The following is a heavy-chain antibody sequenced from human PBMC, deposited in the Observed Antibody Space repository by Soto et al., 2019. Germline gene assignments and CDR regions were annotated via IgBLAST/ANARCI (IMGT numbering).Heavy chain of an antibody. CDR3: ARSGDNYNRLDY. J-gene: IGHJ4*02. Sequence: VGSLRLSCEGSGFTFSDYYISWIRQAPGKGLEWISYSSNSGTFSRYADSVKGRSSISRDNTKNLLYLQMNSLRAEDTAVYYCARSGDNYNRLDYWGQGTPVTVSS. CDR2: SSNSGTFS. D-gene: IGHD1-1*01. CDR1: GFTFSDYY. V-gene: IGHV3-11*06.